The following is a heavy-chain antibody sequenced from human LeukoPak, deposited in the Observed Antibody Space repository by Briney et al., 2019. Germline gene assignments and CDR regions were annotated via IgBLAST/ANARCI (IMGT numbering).Heavy chain of an antibody. J-gene: IGHJ4*02. CDR3: VRSMSGRNDF. D-gene: IGHD3-3*01. V-gene: IGHV3-74*01. CDR2: INIEGRRT. CDR1: GFIFRNYW. Sequence: PGGPLRLSCAGSGFIFRNYWVHWVRQAPGKGWVWGSRINIEGRRTEYADSVRGRFTISRDNAKNTLYLQMNTLTAEDTAVYSCVRSMSGRNDFWGQGTVVSVSS.